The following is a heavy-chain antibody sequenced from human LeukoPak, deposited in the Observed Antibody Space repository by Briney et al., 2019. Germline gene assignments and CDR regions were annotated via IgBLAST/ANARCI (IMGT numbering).Heavy chain of an antibody. CDR3: ARGVGDNYYDSSGYYFDY. D-gene: IGHD3-22*01. J-gene: IGHJ4*02. Sequence: GRSLRLSCAASGFTFSSYAMHWVRQAPGKGLEWVAVISYDGSNKYYADSVKGRFTISRDNAKNSLYVQMNSLRAEDTAVYYCARGVGDNYYDSSGYYFDYWGQGTLVTV. CDR1: GFTFSSYA. V-gene: IGHV3-30*04. CDR2: ISYDGSNK.